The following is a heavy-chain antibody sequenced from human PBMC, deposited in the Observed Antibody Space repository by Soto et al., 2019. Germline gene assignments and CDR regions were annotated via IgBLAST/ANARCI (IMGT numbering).Heavy chain of an antibody. D-gene: IGHD3-10*01. CDR2: INHSGST. CDR1: GGSFSGYY. Sequence: PSETLSLTCAVYGGSFSGYYWSWIHQPPGKGLEWIGEINHSGSTNYNPSLKSRVTISVDTSKNQFSLKLSSVTAADTAVYYCARGTLMVRGVISPRNWFDPWGQGTLVTVSS. V-gene: IGHV4-34*01. J-gene: IGHJ5*02. CDR3: ARGTLMVRGVISPRNWFDP.